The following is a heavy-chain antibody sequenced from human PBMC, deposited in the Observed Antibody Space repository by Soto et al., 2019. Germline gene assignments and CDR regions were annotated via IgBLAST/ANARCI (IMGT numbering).Heavy chain of an antibody. V-gene: IGHV4-30-2*01. CDR1: GGSVNSAGYS. CDR3: TRVRIYYDSSGYYNYGTFDI. CDR2: IYHTGST. D-gene: IGHD3-22*01. J-gene: IGHJ3*02. Sequence: SETLSLTCAVFGGSVNSAGYSWSWIRQPPGKGREWIGYIYHTGSTYYNPSLKSRVTISLDRSNNRFSLELSSVAAAGTAVYYCTRVRIYYDSSGYYNYGTFDIWGQGAMVTVSS.